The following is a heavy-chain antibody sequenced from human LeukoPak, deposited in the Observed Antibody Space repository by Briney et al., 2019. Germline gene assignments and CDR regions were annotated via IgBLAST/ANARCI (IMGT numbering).Heavy chain of an antibody. D-gene: IGHD3-3*01. CDR3: AGDRDFLSCYPLDS. CDR1: GDSINNYY. Sequence: PSETLSLTCTVSGDSINNYYWSWIRQPPGKGLEWIGCVYYSGTTNYNPSLKSRASISVDTSKNQFSLKLSSVTAADTAVYYCAGDRDFLSCYPLDSWGQGTLVTVSS. V-gene: IGHV4-59*12. J-gene: IGHJ4*02. CDR2: VYYSGTT.